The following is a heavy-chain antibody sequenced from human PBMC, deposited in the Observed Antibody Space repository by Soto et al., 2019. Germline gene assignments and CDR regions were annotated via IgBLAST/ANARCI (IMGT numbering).Heavy chain of an antibody. CDR2: ISGYNGDT. V-gene: IGHV1-18*01. CDR1: GYTFSNYG. J-gene: IGHJ4*02. CDR3: ARDCSSTSCPFDY. D-gene: IGHD2-2*01. Sequence: GASVKVSCKASGYTFSNYGFTWVRQAPGQGLEWMGWISGYNGDTNFAQKFQGRVTMTTDTSTSTAYMELRSLRPDDTATYYCARDCSSTSCPFDYWGQGTLVTVSS.